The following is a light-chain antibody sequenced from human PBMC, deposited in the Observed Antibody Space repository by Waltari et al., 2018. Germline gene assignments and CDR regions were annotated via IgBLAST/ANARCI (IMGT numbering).Light chain of an antibody. Sequence: EIVLTQSPGNLSLSPGERATLSCRASQSVSSSYLAWYKQKPGQAPRLLIYGASSRATGIPDRFSGSGSGTDFTLTISRLEPEDFAVYYCQQYGSSLFTFGPGTKVDIK. J-gene: IGKJ3*01. CDR2: GAS. CDR3: QQYGSSLFT. CDR1: QSVSSSY. V-gene: IGKV3-20*01.